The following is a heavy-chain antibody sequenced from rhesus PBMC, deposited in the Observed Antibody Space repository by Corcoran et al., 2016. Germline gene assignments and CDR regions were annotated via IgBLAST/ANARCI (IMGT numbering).Heavy chain of an antibody. D-gene: IGHD5-36*01. CDR3: AKYGYSYAYDY. Sequence: QVQLQESGPGLLKPSETLSLTCPFSGGSLSSSYWSWIRPSPGKGLEWVRYIYGVSGKTTYNPSLKSRVTISTDTSKNQVSLKLSSVTAADTAVYYCAKYGYSYAYDYWGQGVLVTVSS. CDR1: GGSLSSSY. CDR2: IYGVSGKT. V-gene: IGHV4-165*01. J-gene: IGHJ4*01.